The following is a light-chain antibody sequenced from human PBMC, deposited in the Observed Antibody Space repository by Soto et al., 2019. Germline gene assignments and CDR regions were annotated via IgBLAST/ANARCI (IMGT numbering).Light chain of an antibody. V-gene: IGKV2-28*01. Sequence: DIVMTQSPLSLPVTPGEPASISCRSSQSLLYSNGYNYVDWYLQKPGQPPQILIFLGSSRASGVPDRFNGSGSGTDFTLRITTVEAEDVGVYYCMQVLHTPLTFGGGTKLEIK. CDR2: LGS. J-gene: IGKJ4*01. CDR1: QSLLYSNGYNY. CDR3: MQVLHTPLT.